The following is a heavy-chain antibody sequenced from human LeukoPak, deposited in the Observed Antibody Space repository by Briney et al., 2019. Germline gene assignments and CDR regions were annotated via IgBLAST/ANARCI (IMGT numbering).Heavy chain of an antibody. J-gene: IGHJ6*03. D-gene: IGHD6-13*01. CDR2: ISSSSSYI. CDR1: GFTFISYN. Sequence: GGSLRLSCAASGFTFISYNMNWVRQAPGKGLEWVSCISSSSSYIYYADSVKGRFTISRDNAKNSLNLQMNSLRAEDTAVYYCARGRWHMDVWGKGTTVTVSS. CDR3: ARGRWHMDV. V-gene: IGHV3-21*01.